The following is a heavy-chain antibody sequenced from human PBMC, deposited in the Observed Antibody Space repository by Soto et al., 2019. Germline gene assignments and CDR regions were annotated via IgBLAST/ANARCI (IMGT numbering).Heavy chain of an antibody. CDR1: EYSFGSFW. CDR3: ARHVPEGPHYFGLEV. V-gene: IGHV5-51*01. J-gene: IGHJ6*04. Sequence: GESLQISCKGSEYSFGSFWIGCVRQMPGKGLEWMGIIRPVVSETKYSPSFQGRVTISVDKSINTAYLQWSNLGASDTAMYYCARHVPEGPHYFGLEVWGTGTKVTVSS. CDR2: IRPVVSET. D-gene: IGHD2-2*01.